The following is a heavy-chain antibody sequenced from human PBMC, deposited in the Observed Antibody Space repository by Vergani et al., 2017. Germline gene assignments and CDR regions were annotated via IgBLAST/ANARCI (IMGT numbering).Heavy chain of an antibody. CDR2: ISSSGSTI. Sequence: EVQLVESGGGLVQPGGSLRLSCAASGFTFSSYEMNWVRQAPGKGLEWVSYISSSGSTIYYADSVKGRFTISRDNAKNSLYLQMNSLRAEDTAVYYCARVPPRVVSIGPYYYYGMDVWGQGTTVTVSS. J-gene: IGHJ6*02. CDR3: ARVPPRVVSIGPYYYYGMDV. CDR1: GFTFSSYE. D-gene: IGHD2/OR15-2a*01. V-gene: IGHV3-48*03.